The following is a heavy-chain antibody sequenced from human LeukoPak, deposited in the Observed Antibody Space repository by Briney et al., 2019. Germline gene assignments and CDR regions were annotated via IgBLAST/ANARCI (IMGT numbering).Heavy chain of an antibody. V-gene: IGHV3-48*03. Sequence: GGSLRLSCAASGFTFSSYEMNWVRQAPGKGLEWVSYISSSGSTIYYADSVKGRVTISRDNAKNSLYLQMNSLRAEDTAVYYCARVEGSGTIYYWGQGTVVTVSS. D-gene: IGHD3-10*01. CDR1: GFTFSSYE. J-gene: IGHJ4*02. CDR3: ARVEGSGTIYY. CDR2: ISSSGSTI.